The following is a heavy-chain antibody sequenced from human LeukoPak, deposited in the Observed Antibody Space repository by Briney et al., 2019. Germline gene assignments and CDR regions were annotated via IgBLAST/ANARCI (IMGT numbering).Heavy chain of an antibody. CDR2: VKPDGSEK. J-gene: IGHJ4*02. CDR1: GFTFSSYG. V-gene: IGHV3-7*01. CDR3: ARDRGYYVFDY. Sequence: GSLRLSCAASGFTFSSYGMHWVHQAPGKGLEWVAHVKPDGSEKSYVDSVKGRFTISRDNAQNSLYLQMNSLRAEDTAVYYCARDRGYYVFDYWGQGTLVTVSS. D-gene: IGHD3-22*01.